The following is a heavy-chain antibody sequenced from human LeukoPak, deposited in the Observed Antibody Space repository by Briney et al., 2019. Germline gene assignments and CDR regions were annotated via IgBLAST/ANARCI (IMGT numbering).Heavy chain of an antibody. CDR1: GFTFSSYS. CDR3: ARGFGYSNYFDAFDI. CDR2: ISSSSSYI. J-gene: IGHJ3*02. Sequence: GGSLRLSCAASGFTFSSYSMNWVRQAPGKGLEWVSSISSSSSYIYYADSVKGRFTISRDNAKNSLYLQMNSLRAEDTAVYYCARGFGYSNYFDAFDIWGQGTMVTVSS. V-gene: IGHV3-21*01. D-gene: IGHD4-11*01.